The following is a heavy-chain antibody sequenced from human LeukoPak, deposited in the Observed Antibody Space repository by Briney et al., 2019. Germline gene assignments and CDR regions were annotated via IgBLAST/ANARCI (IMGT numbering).Heavy chain of an antibody. CDR2: IYHSGST. V-gene: IGHV4-38-2*01. CDR3: ARILGGSGTQYYMDV. J-gene: IGHJ6*03. Sequence: PSETLSLTCAVSGYSISSGYYWGWIRQPPGKGPEWIGSIYHSGSTYYNPSLKSRVTISVDTSKNQFSLKLSSVTAADTAVYYCARILGGSGTQYYMDVWGKGTTVTVSS. D-gene: IGHD3-10*01. CDR1: GYSISSGYY.